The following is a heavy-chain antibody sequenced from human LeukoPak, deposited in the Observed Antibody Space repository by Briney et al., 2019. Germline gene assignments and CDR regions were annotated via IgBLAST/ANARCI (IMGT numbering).Heavy chain of an antibody. D-gene: IGHD1-26*01. CDR2: IYSGGNT. J-gene: IGHJ5*02. CDR3: ARSLVVGATYPYH. Sequence: GGSVRLSCAAFGFTVSVNYMSWVRQAPGKGLECVSVIYSGGNTYCADSVKGRFTISRDNSKNTLYLQMNSLRAEDTAVYYCARSLVVGATYPYHWGQGTLVTVSS. V-gene: IGHV3-66*01. CDR1: GFTVSVNY.